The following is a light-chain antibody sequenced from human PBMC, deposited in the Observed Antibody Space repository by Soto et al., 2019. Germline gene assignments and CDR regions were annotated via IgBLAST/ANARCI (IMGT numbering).Light chain of an antibody. CDR3: CSFAGSYTYV. Sequence: QSVLTQPRSVSGSPGQSVTISCTGTSSDVGRYDYVSWYQQHPGKAPKLIIYDVSERPSGVPDRFSGSKFGNTASLTISGLQAEAEADYSCCSFAGSYTYVFGDGTKGTV. V-gene: IGLV2-11*01. J-gene: IGLJ1*01. CDR2: DVS. CDR1: SSDVGRYDY.